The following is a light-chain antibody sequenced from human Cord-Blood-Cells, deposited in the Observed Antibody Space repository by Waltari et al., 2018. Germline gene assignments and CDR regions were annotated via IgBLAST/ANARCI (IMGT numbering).Light chain of an antibody. CDR1: KSVSSSY. CDR3: QQYGSSPLT. V-gene: IGKV3-20*01. J-gene: IGKJ4*01. Sequence: EIVLTQSPGTLSLSPGERATLSCRASKSVSSSYLAWYQQKPGQAPRLLIYGASIRATGIPDRFSGSGSGTGFTLTISRLEPEDFAVYYCQQYGSSPLTFGGGTKVEIK. CDR2: GAS.